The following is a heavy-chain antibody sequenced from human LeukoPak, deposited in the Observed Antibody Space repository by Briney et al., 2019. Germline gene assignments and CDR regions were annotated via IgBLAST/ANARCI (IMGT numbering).Heavy chain of an antibody. J-gene: IGHJ5*01. D-gene: IGHD2/OR15-2a*01. CDR3: AIRNRFTGSLDS. Sequence: RGSLRLSCAASGFTFNNAWLSWVRQAPGKGLEWLGRIKSKTDGETADYAAPVKGRFTISRDDSINTLYLQVNSLKTDDTAVYYCAIRNRFTGSLDSWGQGTLVTVSS. CDR1: GFTFNNAW. V-gene: IGHV3-15*01. CDR2: IKSKTDGETA.